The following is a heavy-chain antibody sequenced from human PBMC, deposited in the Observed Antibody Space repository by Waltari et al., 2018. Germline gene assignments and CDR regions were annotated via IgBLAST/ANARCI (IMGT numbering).Heavy chain of an antibody. J-gene: IGHJ4*02. CDR2: INSDGSTT. D-gene: IGHD5-12*01. Sequence: EVQLVESGGGLAQPGGSLRLSCVAAGFTFSSYWRHWVRQAPGTGLVWVSRINSDGSTTNYADSVKGRFTISRDNAKNTLYLQMNSLRAEDTAVYYCAKGGGWLQDYWGQGTLVTVSS. CDR3: AKGGGWLQDY. V-gene: IGHV3-74*01. CDR1: GFTFSSYW.